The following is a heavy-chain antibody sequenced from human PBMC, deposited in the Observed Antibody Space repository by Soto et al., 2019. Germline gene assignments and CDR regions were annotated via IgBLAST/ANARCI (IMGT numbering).Heavy chain of an antibody. CDR2: ISWNSGSI. J-gene: IGHJ2*01. V-gene: IGHV3-9*01. CDR3: AKDSGGDYVDWYFDL. D-gene: IGHD4-17*01. CDR1: GFTFDDYA. Sequence: EVQLVESGGGLVQPGRSLRLSCAASGFTFDDYAMHWVRQAPGKGLEWVSGISWNSGSIGYADSVKGRFTISRDNAKNSLYLQMSSLRAEDTALYYCAKDSGGDYVDWYFDLWGRGTLVTVSS.